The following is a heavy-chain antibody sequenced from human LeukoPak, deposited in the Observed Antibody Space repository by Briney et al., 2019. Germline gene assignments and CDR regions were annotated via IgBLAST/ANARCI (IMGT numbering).Heavy chain of an antibody. V-gene: IGHV4-39*07. CDR1: GGSISSSSYY. J-gene: IGHJ3*02. Sequence: SETLSLTCTVSGGSISSSSYYWGWIRQPPGKGLEWIGSIYYSGSTYYNPSLKSRVTISVDTSKNQFSLKLSSVTAADTAVYYCARVVIAMVRGVRRAFDIWGQGTMVTVSS. D-gene: IGHD3-10*01. CDR3: ARVVIAMVRGVRRAFDI. CDR2: IYYSGST.